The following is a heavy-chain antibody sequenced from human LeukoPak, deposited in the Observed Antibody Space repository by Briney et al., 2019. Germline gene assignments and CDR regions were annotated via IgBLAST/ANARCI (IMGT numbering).Heavy chain of an antibody. CDR1: GFSLSNARMG. CDR2: IFSNDEK. D-gene: IGHD3-10*01. CDR3: ARILGFGELFWHQRYYFDY. Sequence: KESGPTLVNPTETLTLTCTVSGFSLSNARMGVSWIRQPPGKALEWLAHIFSNDEKSYSTSLKSRLTISKDTSKSQVVLTMTNMDPVDTATYYCARILGFGELFWHQRYYFDYWGQGTLVTVSS. J-gene: IGHJ4*02. V-gene: IGHV2-26*02.